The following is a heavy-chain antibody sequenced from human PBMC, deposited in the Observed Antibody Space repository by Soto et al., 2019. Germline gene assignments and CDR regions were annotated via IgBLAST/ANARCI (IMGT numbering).Heavy chain of an antibody. CDR2: IYYSGST. D-gene: IGHD2-2*01. J-gene: IGHJ5*02. V-gene: IGHV4-39*01. Sequence: QLQLQESGPGLVKPSETLSLTCTVSGGSISSSSYYWGWIRQPPGKGLEWIGSIYYSGSTYYNPSLKSRVTISVDTTKTQFSLKLSSVTAADTAVYYCAVVLVPAAGKGGPWGQGTLVTVSS. CDR3: AVVLVPAAGKGGP. CDR1: GGSISSSSYY.